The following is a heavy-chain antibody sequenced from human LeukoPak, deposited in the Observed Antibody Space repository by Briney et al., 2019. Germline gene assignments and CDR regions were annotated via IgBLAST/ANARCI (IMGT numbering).Heavy chain of an antibody. Sequence: ASVKVSGKASGYTYTSYDINWVRQATGQGLEWMGWINPNSGGRNYAQKFQGRVTMTRDTSISAAYMELSRLRSDDTAVYYCARDDDSSGYFGTIDYWGQGTLVTVSS. V-gene: IGHV1-2*02. CDR3: ARDDDSSGYFGTIDY. CDR1: GYTYTSYD. J-gene: IGHJ4*02. D-gene: IGHD3-22*01. CDR2: INPNSGGR.